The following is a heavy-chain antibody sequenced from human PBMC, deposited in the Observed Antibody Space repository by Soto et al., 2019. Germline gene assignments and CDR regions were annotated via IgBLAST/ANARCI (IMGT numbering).Heavy chain of an antibody. J-gene: IGHJ3*02. CDR3: ARGVKAGSDAFDI. V-gene: IGHV4-59*01. CDR1: GGSISSYY. CDR2: IYYSGST. D-gene: IGHD2-15*01. Sequence: SETLSLTCTVSGGSISSYYWSWIRQPPGKGLEWIGYIYYSGSTNYNPSLKSRVTISVDTSKNQFSLKLSSVTAADTAVYYCARGVKAGSDAFDIWGQGTMVTVSS.